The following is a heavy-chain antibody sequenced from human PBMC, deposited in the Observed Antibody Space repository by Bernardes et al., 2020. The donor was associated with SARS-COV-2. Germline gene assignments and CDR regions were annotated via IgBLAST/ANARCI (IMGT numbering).Heavy chain of an antibody. CDR3: ARGVSTPLDY. V-gene: IGHV4-59*01. CDR2: IYYSGST. J-gene: IGHJ4*02. Sequence: SETLSLTCPLSGGSISRYYWSWIRQPPGKGLEWIGYIYYSGSTNYNPSLKSRVTISVDTSRSQFSLNLSSVTAADTAVYYCARGVSTPLDYWGQGTLVTVS. D-gene: IGHD3-3*01. CDR1: GGSISRYY.